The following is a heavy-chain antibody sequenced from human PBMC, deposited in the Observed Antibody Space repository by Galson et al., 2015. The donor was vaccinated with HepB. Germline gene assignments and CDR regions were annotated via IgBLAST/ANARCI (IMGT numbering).Heavy chain of an antibody. Sequence: SETLSLTCTVSGGSISSSSNYWGWIRQPPGKGLEWIGTVHYSGSTHYNPSLESRVTLSLDTSKNHFSLELRSVTAADTAVYYCARGKRDLWFGEHLRSGPHFDLWGRGTLGTVSS. CDR2: VHYSGST. D-gene: IGHD3-10*01. V-gene: IGHV4-39*07. CDR1: GGSISSSSNY. J-gene: IGHJ2*01. CDR3: ARGKRDLWFGEHLRSGPHFDL.